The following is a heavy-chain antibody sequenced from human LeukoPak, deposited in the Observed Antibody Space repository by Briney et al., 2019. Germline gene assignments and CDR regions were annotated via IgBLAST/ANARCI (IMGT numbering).Heavy chain of an antibody. CDR3: ARVRVTMVRGNNWFDP. CDR2: MYYSGST. CDR1: GGSISSGGYY. J-gene: IGHJ5*02. Sequence: PSETLSLTCTVSGGSISSGGYYWSWIRQHPGGGLQWIGYMYYSGSTYYNPSLKSRVTISVDTSKNQFSLKLSSVTAADTAVYYCARVRVTMVRGNNWFDPWGQGTLVTVSS. D-gene: IGHD3-10*01. V-gene: IGHV4-31*03.